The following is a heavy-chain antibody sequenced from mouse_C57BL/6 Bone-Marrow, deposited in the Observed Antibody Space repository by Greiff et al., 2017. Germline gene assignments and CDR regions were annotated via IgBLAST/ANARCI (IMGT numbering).Heavy chain of an antibody. CDR2: IDPSDSET. Sequence: VQLQQPGAELVRPGSSVKLSCKASGYTFTSYWMHWVKQRPIQGLEWIGNIDPSDSETHYNQKFKDKATLTVDKSSSTAYMQLSSLTSEDSAVYYCARSSFYGNYEAYWGQGTLVTVSA. V-gene: IGHV1-52*01. CDR1: GYTFTSYW. D-gene: IGHD2-1*01. J-gene: IGHJ3*01. CDR3: ARSSFYGNYEAY.